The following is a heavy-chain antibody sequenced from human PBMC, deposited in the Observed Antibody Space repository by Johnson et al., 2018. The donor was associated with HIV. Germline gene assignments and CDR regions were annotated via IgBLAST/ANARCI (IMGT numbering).Heavy chain of an antibody. CDR3: ARDSGGMYSSGWYGLGAFDI. D-gene: IGHD6-19*01. Sequence: VQLVESGGGVVQPGGSLRLSCAASGFTVSSNYMSWVRQAPGKGLEWVSVIYSGGSTYYADSVKGRFTISRDNSKNTLYLQMNSRRAEDTAVYYCARDSGGMYSSGWYGLGAFDIWAKGQWSPSLQ. V-gene: IGHV3-66*01. CDR2: IYSGGST. J-gene: IGHJ3*02. CDR1: GFTVSSNY.